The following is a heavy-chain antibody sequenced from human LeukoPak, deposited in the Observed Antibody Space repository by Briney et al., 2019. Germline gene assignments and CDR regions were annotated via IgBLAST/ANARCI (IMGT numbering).Heavy chain of an antibody. Sequence: NPSETLSLTCTVSGGSISNYYWSWIRQPPGKGLEWIGYIYYSGDTNYNPSLKSRVTISVDTSKNQFSLKLTSVTAADTAVYYCASSHPLGSNNDYYTPFDYWGQGALVIVSS. CDR2: IYYSGDT. CDR3: ASSHPLGSNNDYYTPFDY. V-gene: IGHV4-59*01. CDR1: GGSISNYY. J-gene: IGHJ4*02. D-gene: IGHD3-3*01.